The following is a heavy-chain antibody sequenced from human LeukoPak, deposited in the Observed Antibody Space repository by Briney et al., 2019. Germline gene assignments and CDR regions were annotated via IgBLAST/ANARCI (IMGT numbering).Heavy chain of an antibody. J-gene: IGHJ5*02. Sequence: GGSLRLSCAASGFTFSDHYMDWVRQAPGKGQEWVGRSRNKANSYTTEYAASVKGRFTISRDDSKNSLYLQMNSLKTEDTAVYYCARTTASSGWTTWGQGTLVTVSS. CDR1: GFTFSDHY. CDR2: SRNKANSYTT. V-gene: IGHV3-72*01. D-gene: IGHD6-19*01. CDR3: ARTTASSGWTT.